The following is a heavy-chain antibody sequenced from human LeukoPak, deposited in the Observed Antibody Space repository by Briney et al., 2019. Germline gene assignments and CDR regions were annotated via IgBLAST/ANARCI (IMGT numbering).Heavy chain of an antibody. CDR2: ISGSGGST. CDR1: GFTFSSYA. V-gene: IGHV3-23*01. D-gene: IGHD1-1*01. J-gene: IGHJ4*02. CDR3: AKVDGYYTTGFLDY. Sequence: PGGSLRLSCAASGFTFSSYAMSWVPQAPGKGLEWVSAISGSGGSTYYADSVKGRFTISRDNSKNTLYLQMNSLRAEDTAVYYCAKVDGYYTTGFLDYWGQGTLVTVSS.